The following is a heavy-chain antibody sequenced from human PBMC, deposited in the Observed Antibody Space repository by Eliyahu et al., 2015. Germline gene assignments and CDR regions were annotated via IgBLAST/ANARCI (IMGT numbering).Heavy chain of an antibody. J-gene: IGHJ4*02. D-gene: IGHD1-26*01. CDR2: XSGSGGST. V-gene: IGHV3-23*01. Sequence: EVQLLESGGGLVQXGGSLRLSCXXSXFTFSSXAXXWVRQAPGKGLXWVSAXSGSGGSTYYADSVKGRFTISRDNSKNTLYLQMNSLRAEDTAVYYCAKVVSGSYRFDYWGQGTLVTVSS. CDR1: XFTFSSXA. CDR3: AKVVSGSYRFDY.